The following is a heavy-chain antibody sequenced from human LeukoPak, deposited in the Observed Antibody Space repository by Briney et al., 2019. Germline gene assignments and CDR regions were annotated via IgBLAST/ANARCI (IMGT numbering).Heavy chain of an antibody. V-gene: IGHV4-34*01. CDR1: GGSFSGYY. CDR3: ARELTYYYDSSGYSLGYFQH. J-gene: IGHJ1*01. Sequence: SETLSLTCGVYGGSFSGYYWSWIRQPPGKGLEWIGEINPRGSTNYNPSLKSRVTLSADTSKNQFSLTLNSVTAADTAVYYCARELTYYYDSSGYSLGYFQHWGQGTLVTVSS. CDR2: INPRGST. D-gene: IGHD3-22*01.